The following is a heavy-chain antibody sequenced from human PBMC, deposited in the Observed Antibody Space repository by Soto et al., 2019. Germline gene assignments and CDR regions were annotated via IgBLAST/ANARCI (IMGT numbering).Heavy chain of an antibody. CDR2: IYYRGTT. D-gene: IGHD2-2*01. J-gene: IGHJ4*02. Sequence: QVQLQESGPGLVKPSETLSLTCSVSGVSTSNHYWTWIRKPPGRGPEWIGCIYYRGTTNYNASFNSRVTISLDTSKNQFSLKLTSVTTADTAVYYCARGGGSPYHDHEFDYWGQGILVTVSS. CDR3: ARGGGSPYHDHEFDY. CDR1: GVSTSNHY. V-gene: IGHV4-59*11.